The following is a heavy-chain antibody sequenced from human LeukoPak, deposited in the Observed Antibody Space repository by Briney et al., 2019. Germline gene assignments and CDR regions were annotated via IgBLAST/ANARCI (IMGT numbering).Heavy chain of an antibody. CDR3: ARPSDCGGDCYTLDY. D-gene: IGHD2-21*02. CDR2: IYPGDSDT. V-gene: IGHV5-51*01. CDR1: GYSFTSYW. Sequence: GESLKISCKGSGYSFTSYWIGWVRQMPGKGLEWMGTIYPGDSDTRYSPSFQGQVTISADKSISTAYLQWSSLKASDTAMYYCARPSDCGGDCYTLDYWGQGTLVTVSS. J-gene: IGHJ4*02.